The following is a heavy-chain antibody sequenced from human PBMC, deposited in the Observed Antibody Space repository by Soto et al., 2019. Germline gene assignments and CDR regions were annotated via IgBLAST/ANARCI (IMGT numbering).Heavy chain of an antibody. CDR2: ITASGGVT. CDR1: GFTFSTYA. CDR3: ARGKCGYSYLFDY. D-gene: IGHD5-18*01. J-gene: IGHJ4*02. Sequence: EVQLLESGGGLVQPGGSLRLSCAASGFTFSTYAMNWVRQAPGKGLDWVSTITASGGVTFYEDSVKGRFTISRDNSENTVYLQLINLIVEDTALYFCARGKCGYSYLFDYWCQGTLVTVAS. V-gene: IGHV3-23*01.